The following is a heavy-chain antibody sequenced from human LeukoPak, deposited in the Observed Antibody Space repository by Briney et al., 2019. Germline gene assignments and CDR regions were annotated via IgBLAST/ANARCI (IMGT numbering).Heavy chain of an antibody. CDR2: RTTSDGNT. J-gene: IGHJ4*02. CDR3: AKDGGLWVSAHWGDS. Sequence: GGSLRLSCAASGFTFSSYTMSWVRQAPGKGLEWVSTRTTSDGNTYYADSVKGRFTVSRDNSKNTLFLQMNSLRAEDTAVYYCAKDGGLWVSAHWGDSWGRGTLVTVSS. V-gene: IGHV3-23*01. CDR1: GFTFSSYT. D-gene: IGHD7-27*01.